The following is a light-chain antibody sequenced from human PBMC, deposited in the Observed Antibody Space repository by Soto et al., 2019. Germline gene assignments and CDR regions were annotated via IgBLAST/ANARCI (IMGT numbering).Light chain of an antibody. CDR3: PQRNVWPPIT. Sequence: VWLKSQATLSLSPGERATLSCRASQSIRTSLAWYQQKPGQAPRLVIFDASNRANGVPARFGGSGSGTDFTLTINSLEPEDFAVYYCPQRNVWPPITLRHATRLE. V-gene: IGKV3-11*01. CDR1: QSIRTS. CDR2: DAS. J-gene: IGKJ5*01.